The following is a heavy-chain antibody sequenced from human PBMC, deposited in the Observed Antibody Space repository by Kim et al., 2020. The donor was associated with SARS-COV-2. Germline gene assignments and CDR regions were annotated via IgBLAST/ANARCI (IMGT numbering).Heavy chain of an antibody. Sequence: SVKVSCKASGGTFSSYAISWVRQAPGQGLEWMGGIIPIFGTANYAQKFQGRVTITADESTSTAYMELSSLRSEDTAVYYCAITGGSSWYAGDYYYGMDVWGQGTTVTVSS. J-gene: IGHJ6*02. CDR1: GGTFSSYA. V-gene: IGHV1-69*13. CDR3: AITGGSSWYAGDYYYGMDV. D-gene: IGHD6-13*01. CDR2: IIPIFGTA.